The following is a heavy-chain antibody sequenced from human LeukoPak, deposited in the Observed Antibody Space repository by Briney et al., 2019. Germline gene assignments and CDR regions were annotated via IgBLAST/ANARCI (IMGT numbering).Heavy chain of an antibody. CDR1: GGSFSGYY. D-gene: IGHD5-12*01. CDR3: ARAVATIYFDY. J-gene: IGHJ4*02. Sequence: SETLSLTCAVYGGSFSGYYWSWIRQPPGKGLEWIGEINHSGGTNYNPSLKSRVTISVDTSKNQFSLKLSSVTAADTAVYYCARAVATIYFDYWGQGTLVTVSS. V-gene: IGHV4-34*01. CDR2: INHSGGT.